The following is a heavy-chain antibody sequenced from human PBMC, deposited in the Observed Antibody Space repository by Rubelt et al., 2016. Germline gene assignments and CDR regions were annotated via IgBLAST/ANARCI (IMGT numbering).Heavy chain of an antibody. J-gene: IGHJ5*02. V-gene: IGHV1-8*01. D-gene: IGHD2-15*01. Sequence: QVQLVQSGAEVRKPGASVKVSCEASGYTFTTYDINWVRQATGLGLEWMGWMNPNNGNTDYAQKFQGRDTMTRDTAISTAYMEMGNLRSEETAIYYCVITVRRGDIDAWGQGSLVTVSS. CDR1: GYTFTTYD. CDR2: MNPNNGNT. CDR3: VITVRRGDIDA.